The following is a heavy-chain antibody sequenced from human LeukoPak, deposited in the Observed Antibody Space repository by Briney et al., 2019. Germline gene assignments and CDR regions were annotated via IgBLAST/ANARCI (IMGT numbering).Heavy chain of an antibody. J-gene: IGHJ6*03. CDR2: ISAYNGNT. CDR1: GYTFTSYG. CDR3: ARGHTVYSSGSGGFYYYMDV. V-gene: IGHV1-18*01. Sequence: ASVKVSCKASGYTFTSYGISWVRQAPGQGLEWMGWISAYNGNTNYAQKLQGRVTMTTDTSTSTAYMELRSLRSDDTAVYYCARGHTVYSSGSGGFYYYMDVWDKGTTVTISS. D-gene: IGHD6-19*01.